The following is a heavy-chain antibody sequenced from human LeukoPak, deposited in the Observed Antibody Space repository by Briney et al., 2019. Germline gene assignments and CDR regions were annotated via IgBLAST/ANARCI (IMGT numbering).Heavy chain of an antibody. V-gene: IGHV3-74*01. D-gene: IGHD4-23*01. CDR2: INSDGSST. J-gene: IGHJ4*02. CDR1: GFTFSSYW. CDR3: ARVDPTVAFDY. Sequence: QPGGSLRLSCAASGFTFSSYWMHWVRQAPGKGLVWVSRINSDGSSTSYADSVKGRYTISRDNAKNTLYLQMNSLRAEDTAVYYCARVDPTVAFDYWGQGTPVTVSS.